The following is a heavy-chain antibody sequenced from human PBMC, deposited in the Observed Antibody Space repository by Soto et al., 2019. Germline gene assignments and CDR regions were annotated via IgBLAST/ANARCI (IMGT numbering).Heavy chain of an antibody. Sequence: SETLSLTCAVSGGSISSGGYSWSWIRQPPGKGLEWIGYIYHSGSTHYNPSLKSRAAISVDRSQNQFSPRLNSVTAADTAVYYCARVWLQVLVFGIWGQGTMVTVSS. V-gene: IGHV4-30-2*01. CDR2: IYHSGST. CDR3: ARVWLQVLVFGI. CDR1: GGSISSGGYS. D-gene: IGHD5-12*01. J-gene: IGHJ3*02.